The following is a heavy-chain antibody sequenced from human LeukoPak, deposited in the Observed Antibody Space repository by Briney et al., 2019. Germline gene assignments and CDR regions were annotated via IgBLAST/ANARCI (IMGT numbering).Heavy chain of an antibody. CDR3: STYYYDNKGYYSDF. V-gene: IGHV3-7*03. Sequence: GGSLRLSCAASGFTFSSYWMSWVRQAPGKGLEWVTNIRQDGSVQNYVDSVKGRFTISRDNPKNSLYLQMNSLKTEDTAVYYCSTYYYDNKGYYSDFWGQGTLVTVSS. CDR2: IRQDGSVQ. CDR1: GFTFSSYW. D-gene: IGHD3-22*01. J-gene: IGHJ4*02.